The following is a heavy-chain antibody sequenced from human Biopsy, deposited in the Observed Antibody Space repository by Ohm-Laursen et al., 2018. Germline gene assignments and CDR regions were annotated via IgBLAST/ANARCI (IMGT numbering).Heavy chain of an antibody. Sequence: SLRLSCSATGFTFSTYAMTWVRQAPGEGLEWVSSITGSGGGTYYPDSVKGRFTISRDNSKNSLYLQMNSLRAEDTAVYFCAKFEGDPTPSYYFDYWGQGTLVTVSS. V-gene: IGHV3-23*01. D-gene: IGHD3-10*01. CDR3: AKFEGDPTPSYYFDY. CDR1: GFTFSTYA. J-gene: IGHJ4*02. CDR2: ITGSGGGT.